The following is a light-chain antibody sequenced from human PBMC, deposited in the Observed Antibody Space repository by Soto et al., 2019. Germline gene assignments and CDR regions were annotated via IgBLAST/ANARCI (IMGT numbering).Light chain of an antibody. CDR3: QQLNSYRLT. CDR1: QGVSSY. CDR2: TAS. Sequence: DIQLTQSPSFLSASVGDRVTIACRASQGVSSYLAWFQQRPGKAPKLLIYTASTLQSGVPSRFSGSGSGTEFTLTISSLQPEDFATYYCQQLNSYRLTFGGGTTVEIK. J-gene: IGKJ4*01. V-gene: IGKV1-9*01.